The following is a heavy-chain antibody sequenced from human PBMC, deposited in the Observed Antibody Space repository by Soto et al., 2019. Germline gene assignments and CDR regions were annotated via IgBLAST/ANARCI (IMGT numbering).Heavy chain of an antibody. J-gene: IGHJ4*02. Sequence: QVQLQESGPGLVRPSGTLSLTCAVSGATISSTTSGNWWSWVRQPPGKGLEWIGEIYHSGSTNHTPSLKSRVTMSVDKSKNQFSLKLSSVTAADTAVYYCARMVGATLVDFWGQGTLVTVSS. CDR2: IYHSGST. D-gene: IGHD1-26*01. V-gene: IGHV4-4*02. CDR3: ARMVGATLVDF. CDR1: GATISSTTSGNW.